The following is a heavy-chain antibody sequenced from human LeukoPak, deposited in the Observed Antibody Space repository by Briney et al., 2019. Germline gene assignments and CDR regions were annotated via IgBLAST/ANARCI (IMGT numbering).Heavy chain of an antibody. D-gene: IGHD5-12*01. J-gene: IGHJ6*03. CDR3: ARVVYSGYDFRGAMDV. V-gene: IGHV4-61*01. CDR2: IYYTGST. CDR1: GYSFSSGSY. Sequence: SETLSLTCSVSGYSFSSGSYWGWIRQPPGKGLEWIGYIYYTGSTNHNPSLKSRVTISVDTSKNQFSLKLSSVTAADTAVYYCARVVYSGYDFRGAMDVWGKGTTVTVSS.